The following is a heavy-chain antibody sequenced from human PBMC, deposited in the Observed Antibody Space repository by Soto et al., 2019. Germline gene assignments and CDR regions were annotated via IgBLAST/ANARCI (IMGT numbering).Heavy chain of an antibody. CDR1: GGSISSSSYY. CDR2: IYYSGST. D-gene: IGHD4-17*01. V-gene: IGHV4-39*01. J-gene: IGHJ5*02. Sequence: PSETLSLTCTVSGGSISSSSYYWGWIRQPPGKGLEWIGSIYYSGSTYYNPSLKSRVTISVDTSKNQFSLKLSSVTAADTAVYYCARHEGGYGDYETNWFDPWGQGTLVTVSS. CDR3: ARHEGGYGDYETNWFDP.